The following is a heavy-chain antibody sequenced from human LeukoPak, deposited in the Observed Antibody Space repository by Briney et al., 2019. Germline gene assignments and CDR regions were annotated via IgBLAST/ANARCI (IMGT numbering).Heavy chain of an antibody. Sequence: ASVKVSCKASGYTFTNYYIHWVRQAPGQGLEWMGIINPSGGSTNFAQKFQGRVTMTTDTSTITVYMELSSLRSEDTAVYYCARGEIAARRGSWFDPWGQGTLDTVSS. D-gene: IGHD6-6*01. V-gene: IGHV1-46*01. CDR1: GYTFTNYY. CDR3: ARGEIAARRGSWFDP. CDR2: INPSGGST. J-gene: IGHJ5*02.